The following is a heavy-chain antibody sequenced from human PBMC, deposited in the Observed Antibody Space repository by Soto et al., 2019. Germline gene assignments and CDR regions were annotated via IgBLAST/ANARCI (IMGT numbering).Heavy chain of an antibody. CDR1: GDSISGYY. J-gene: IGHJ6*02. V-gene: IGHV4-59*01. Sequence: SETLSLTCTVSGDSISGYYWGWIRQSPGRGMEWIGYIYESGSTNFNPSLKSRVTMSIDTSKSQFSLKLSSVTVADTAVYYCARCGRSGYNYNYGMDVWGQGTTVTVS. CDR2: IYESGST. CDR3: ARCGRSGYNYNYGMDV. D-gene: IGHD3-3*01.